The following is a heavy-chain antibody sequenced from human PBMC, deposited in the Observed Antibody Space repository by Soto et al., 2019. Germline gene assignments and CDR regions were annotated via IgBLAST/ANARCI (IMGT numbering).Heavy chain of an antibody. V-gene: IGHV4-30-4*01. D-gene: IGHD6-19*01. CDR2: IYYSGST. Sequence: SETLSLTCTVSGGSISSGDYYWSWIRQPPGKGLEWIGYIYYSGSTYYNPSLKSRVTISVDRSKNQFSLKLSSVTAADTAVYYCARAGGLGAVAVDYWGQGTLVTVSS. CDR1: GGSISSGDYY. CDR3: ARAGGLGAVAVDY. J-gene: IGHJ4*02.